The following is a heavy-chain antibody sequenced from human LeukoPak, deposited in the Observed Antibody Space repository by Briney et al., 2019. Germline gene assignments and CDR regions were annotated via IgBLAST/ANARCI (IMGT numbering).Heavy chain of an antibody. CDR3: ARGGNYWPQWWFDP. CDR2: IYYYSGST. D-gene: IGHD1-26*01. CDR1: GGSISSSTYF. J-gene: IGHJ5*02. V-gene: IGHV4-39*07. Sequence: PSETLSLTCTVSGGSISSSTYFWGWIRQPPGKGLEWIGSIYYYSGSTYYNPSLKSRVTISVDTSKNQFSLELNSVTPADTAVYYCARGGNYWPQWWFDPWGRGTLVSVSS.